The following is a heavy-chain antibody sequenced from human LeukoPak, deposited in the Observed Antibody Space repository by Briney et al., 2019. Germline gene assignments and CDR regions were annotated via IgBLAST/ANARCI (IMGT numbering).Heavy chain of an antibody. D-gene: IGHD3-22*01. CDR3: AGRRYYDSSGYLD. Sequence: SETLSLTCTISGDSISSSSYYWGWIRQPPGKGLEWIGDIYYRGSTYYNPSLKSRVSISIDTSNNQFSLTLNSVTAADTALYFCAGRRYYDSSGYLDWGQGTLVTVSS. J-gene: IGHJ1*01. CDR1: GDSISSSSYY. CDR2: IYYRGST. V-gene: IGHV4-39*01.